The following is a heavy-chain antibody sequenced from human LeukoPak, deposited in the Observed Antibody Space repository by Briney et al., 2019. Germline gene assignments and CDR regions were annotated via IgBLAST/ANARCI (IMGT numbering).Heavy chain of an antibody. D-gene: IGHD3-22*01. Sequence: SETLSLTGTDERRASSRGGSDWCSIRQHPKSGLECVGYINHSGSTYYNPSLGSRVNMSVDTSKNQFSLKLSSVTAADSAVYYCARAARQGFTMIVVPFFYFDLWGRGTLVTVSS. J-gene: IGHJ2*01. CDR1: RRASSRGGSD. V-gene: IGHV4-31*03. CDR3: ARAARQGFTMIVVPFFYFDL. CDR2: INHSGST.